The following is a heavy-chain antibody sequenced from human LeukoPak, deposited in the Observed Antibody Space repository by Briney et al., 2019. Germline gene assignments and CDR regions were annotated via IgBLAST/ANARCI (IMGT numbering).Heavy chain of an antibody. J-gene: IGHJ5*02. Sequence: GGSLRLSCAASGFTFSSSWMTWVRQAPGKGLEWVSSISSSSSYIYYADSVKGRFTISRDNAKKSLYLQMNSLRAGDTAVYYCARGAQTVAATDNWFDPWGQGTLVTVSS. CDR3: ARGAQTVAATDNWFDP. CDR1: GFTFSSSW. D-gene: IGHD6-13*01. CDR2: ISSSSSYI. V-gene: IGHV3-21*01.